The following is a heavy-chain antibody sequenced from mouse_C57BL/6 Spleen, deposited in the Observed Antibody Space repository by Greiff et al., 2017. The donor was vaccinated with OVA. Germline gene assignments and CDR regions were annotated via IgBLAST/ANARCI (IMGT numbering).Heavy chain of an antibody. J-gene: IGHJ2*01. CDR1: GFTFSSYA. Sequence: EVKLEESGGGLVKPGGSLKLSCAASGFTFSSYAMSWVRQTPEKRLEWVATISDGGSYTYYPDNVKGRFTISRDNAKNNLYLQMSHLKSEDTAMYYCARDALGLDYWGQGTTLTVSS. D-gene: IGHD4-1*01. CDR2: ISDGGSYT. V-gene: IGHV5-4*01. CDR3: ARDALGLDY.